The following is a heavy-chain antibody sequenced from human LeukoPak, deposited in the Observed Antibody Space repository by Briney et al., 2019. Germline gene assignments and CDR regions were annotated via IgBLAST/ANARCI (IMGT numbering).Heavy chain of an antibody. CDR3: ASLTVYSSGWSHDY. J-gene: IGHJ4*02. CDR2: IYPGESDT. D-gene: IGHD6-19*01. CDR1: GYSFTRNW. V-gene: IGHV5-51*01. Sequence: GEPLKISCKGSGYSFTRNWIGWVRQMPGKGLEWMGIIYPGESDTRYSPSFQGQVTISADKSISTAYLQWSSLKASDSAMYYCASLTVYSSGWSHDYWGQGTLVTVSS.